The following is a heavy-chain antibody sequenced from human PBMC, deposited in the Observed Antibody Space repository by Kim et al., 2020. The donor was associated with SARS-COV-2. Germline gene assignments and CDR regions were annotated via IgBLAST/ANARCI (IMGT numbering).Heavy chain of an antibody. CDR1: GGSFSGYY. Sequence: SETLSLTCAVYGGSFSGYYWSWIRQPPGKGLEWIGEINHSGSTNYNPSLKSRVTISVDTSKNQFSLKLSSVTAADTAVYYCARGSDIVVVPAAKQFDYWGQGTLVTVSS. J-gene: IGHJ4*02. V-gene: IGHV4-34*01. D-gene: IGHD2-2*01. CDR2: INHSGST. CDR3: ARGSDIVVVPAAKQFDY.